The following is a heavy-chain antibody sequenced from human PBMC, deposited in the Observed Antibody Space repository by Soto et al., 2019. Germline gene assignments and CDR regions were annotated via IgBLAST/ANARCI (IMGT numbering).Heavy chain of an antibody. CDR2: ISGSGGST. CDR1: GFTFSSYA. V-gene: IGHV3-23*01. Sequence: GGSLRLSCAASGFTFSSYAMSWVRQAPGKGLEWVSAISGSGGSTYYADSVKGRFTISRDNSKNTLYLQMNSLRAEDTAVYYCAKGSRSCSGGSCYARGYFDYWGQGTLVTVSS. D-gene: IGHD2-15*01. CDR3: AKGSRSCSGGSCYARGYFDY. J-gene: IGHJ4*02.